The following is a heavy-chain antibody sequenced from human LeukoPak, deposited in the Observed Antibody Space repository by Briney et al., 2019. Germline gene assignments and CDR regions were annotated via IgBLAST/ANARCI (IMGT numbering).Heavy chain of an antibody. D-gene: IGHD4-23*01. CDR2: IYSGGTT. Sequence: GGSLRLSCAASGFTVSSNYMSWVRQAPGKGLEWVSVIYSGGTTYYADSVEGRFTISRDNSRNTLYLQMNSLRVEDTAVYYCARESAYGGNPNGYWGQGTLVTVSS. CDR3: ARESAYGGNPNGY. CDR1: GFTVSSNY. J-gene: IGHJ4*02. V-gene: IGHV3-53*01.